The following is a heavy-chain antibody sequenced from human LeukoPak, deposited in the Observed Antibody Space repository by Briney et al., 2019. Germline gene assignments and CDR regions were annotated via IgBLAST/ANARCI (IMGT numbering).Heavy chain of an antibody. V-gene: IGHV3-48*01. J-gene: IGHJ4*02. CDR2: ISGSGSVS. D-gene: IGHD4-17*01. Sequence: PGGSLRLSCAASGFTFSSYSMNWVRQAPGKGLEWISYISGSGSVSYYEDSVKGRFTISRDNAKNSLYLQMNSLKTEDTAIYYCTRDLGIYGDSIFDYWGQGTLVTVSS. CDR1: GFTFSSYS. CDR3: TRDLGIYGDSIFDY.